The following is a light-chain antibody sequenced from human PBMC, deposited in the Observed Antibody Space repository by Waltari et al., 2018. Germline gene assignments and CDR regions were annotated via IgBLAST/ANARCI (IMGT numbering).Light chain of an antibody. CDR3: QQYGSSPT. Sequence: EIVLTQSPGTLSLSPGERATLSCRASQSVSSSYLAWYQQKPGQAPRLLLYGASSRATGIPDRFSGSGSGTDFNLTISRLEPEDFAVYYCQQYGSSPTFGGGTKVEIK. J-gene: IGKJ4*01. V-gene: IGKV3-20*01. CDR2: GAS. CDR1: QSVSSSY.